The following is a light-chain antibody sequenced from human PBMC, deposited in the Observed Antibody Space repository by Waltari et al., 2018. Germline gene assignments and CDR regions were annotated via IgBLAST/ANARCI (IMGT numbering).Light chain of an antibody. V-gene: IGLV2-14*03. CDR3: ASYTSANTWL. CDR2: DGS. J-gene: IGLJ2*01. CDR1: RRDVGYYNF. Sequence: QSGLTQPASVSGSPGQSITISCTGTRRDVGYYNFVSWYQQHPGKAPRLVIFDGSRGPSGVSDRFSCSKSGNTASLTISGLQAEDEAAYYCASYTSANTWLFGGGTKVTVL.